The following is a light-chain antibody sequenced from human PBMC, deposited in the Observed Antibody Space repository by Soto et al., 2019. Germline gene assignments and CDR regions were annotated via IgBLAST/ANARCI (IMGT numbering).Light chain of an antibody. CDR1: SSDIGVYNF. CDR2: DVT. V-gene: IGLV2-8*01. CDR3: SSYAGRNNVV. J-gene: IGLJ1*01. Sequence: QSVLTQPPSASGSPGQSVTISCTGTSSDIGVYNFVSWYQQHPGEAPKLIIYDVTRRPSGVPGRFSGSKSGNTAFLTVSGLQAEDEADYYCSSYAGRNNVVFGTGTKLTVL.